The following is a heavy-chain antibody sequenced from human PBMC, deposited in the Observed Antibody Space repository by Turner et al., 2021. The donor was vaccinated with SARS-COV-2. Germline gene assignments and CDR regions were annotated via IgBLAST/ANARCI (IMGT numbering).Heavy chain of an antibody. CDR3: AKDLAWGYGDYFDY. J-gene: IGHJ4*02. CDR2: SSWNSRSI. D-gene: IGHD3-10*01. V-gene: IGHV3-9*01. Sequence: EVQVVECGGGVVPRGRSLRLSCAAPGFPFDYYAMHRAREAPGEGLEGISDSSWNSRSIGYADCGKGSFSIYRDNAKNSLYIQMNSLRADDTALYYCAKDLAWGYGDYFDYWGQGTLVTVSS. CDR1: GFPFDYYA.